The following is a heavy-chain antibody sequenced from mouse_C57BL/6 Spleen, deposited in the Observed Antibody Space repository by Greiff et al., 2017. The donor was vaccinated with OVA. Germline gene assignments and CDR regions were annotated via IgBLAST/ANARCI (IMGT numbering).Heavy chain of an antibody. CDR2: IDPETGGT. J-gene: IGHJ4*01. V-gene: IGHV1-15*01. D-gene: IGHD3-2*02. CDR3: RQLRLRGAMDY. CDR1: GYTFTDYE. Sequence: VQLQQSGAELVRPGASVTLSCKASGYTFTDYEMHWVKQTPVHGLEWIGAIDPETGGTAYNQKFKGKAILTADKSSSTAYMELRSLTSEDSAVYYCRQLRLRGAMDYWGQGTSVTVSS.